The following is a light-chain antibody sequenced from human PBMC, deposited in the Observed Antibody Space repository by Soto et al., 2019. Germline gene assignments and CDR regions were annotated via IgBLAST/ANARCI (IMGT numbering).Light chain of an antibody. J-gene: IGKJ3*01. CDR1: QSVSSSY. CDR2: GAS. V-gene: IGKV3-20*01. CDR3: QQQGSAPPFT. Sequence: EIVLTQSPGTLSLSPGERATLSCRASQSVSSSYLAWYQQKPGQAPRLLIYGASSSATGIPDRLSGSGSGTKFTLTISRLEHEDVVVYYCQQQGSAPPFTFGPGTKVDIK.